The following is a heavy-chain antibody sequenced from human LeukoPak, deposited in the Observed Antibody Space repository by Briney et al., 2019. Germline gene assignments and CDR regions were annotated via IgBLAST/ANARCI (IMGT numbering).Heavy chain of an antibody. CDR3: GRGWAVDF. J-gene: IGHJ4*02. D-gene: IGHD5-24*01. CDR1: GLTFSTNS. Sequence: PGGSLRLSCAAAGLTFSTNSMNWVRQAPGKGLEWVSYISFSSSTIYYADSVKGRFTISRDNAKNSLYLQMNSLRVEDTAVYYCGRGWAVDFWGQGTLVTVSS. V-gene: IGHV3-48*04. CDR2: ISFSSSTI.